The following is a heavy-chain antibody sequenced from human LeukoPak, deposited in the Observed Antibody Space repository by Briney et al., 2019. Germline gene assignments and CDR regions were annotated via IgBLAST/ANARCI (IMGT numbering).Heavy chain of an antibody. J-gene: IGHJ2*01. V-gene: IGHV4-34*01. Sequence: PSETLTLTCAVYGGSFSGYYWSWIRQPPGKGLEWMAEITHSGSTNYNPSLKSRVSISVDTSKTQFSLKLSSVTAADTAVYYCARYIAAAGKGPRMRYFDHWGRGTLVTVSS. CDR2: ITHSGST. CDR3: ARYIAAAGKGPRMRYFDH. CDR1: GGSFSGYY. D-gene: IGHD6-13*01.